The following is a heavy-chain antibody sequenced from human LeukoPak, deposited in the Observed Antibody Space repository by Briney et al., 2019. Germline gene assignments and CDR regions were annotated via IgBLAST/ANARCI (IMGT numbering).Heavy chain of an antibody. J-gene: IGHJ4*02. CDR2: ISYDGINK. Sequence: PGGSLRLSCAASGFTFSSYGMHWVRQAPGKGLEWVAVISYDGINKYYADSVKGRFTISRDNSKNTLYLQMNSLRAEDTAVYYCAKDPFLEWLPPGNYFDYWGQGTLVTVSS. V-gene: IGHV3-30*18. D-gene: IGHD3-3*02. CDR3: AKDPFLEWLPPGNYFDY. CDR1: GFTFSSYG.